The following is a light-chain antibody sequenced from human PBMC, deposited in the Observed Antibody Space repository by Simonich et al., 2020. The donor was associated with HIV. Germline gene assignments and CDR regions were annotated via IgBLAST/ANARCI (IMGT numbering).Light chain of an antibody. CDR3: QQYYSTPRT. J-gene: IGKJ1*01. V-gene: IGKV4-1*01. CDR2: WAS. CDR1: QSVLYSSNNNNY. Sequence: DIVMTQSPDSLAVSLGERATINCKSSQSVLYSSNNNNYLAWYQQKPGQPPHLLIYWASTRESGVPDRFSGSGSGTDFTLTISSLQAEDVAVYYCQQYYSTPRTFGQGTKVEIK.